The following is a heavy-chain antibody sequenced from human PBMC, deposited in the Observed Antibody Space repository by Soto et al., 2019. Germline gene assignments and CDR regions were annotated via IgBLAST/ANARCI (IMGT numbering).Heavy chain of an antibody. D-gene: IGHD1-20*01. Sequence: SQTLSLTCAISGDSVSSNSAAWNWIRQSPSRGLEWLGRTYYRSKWYNDYAVSVKSRITINPDTSKNQFSLQLNSVTPEDTAVYYCARVLLRVTGIPTYYYYYGMDVWGQGTTVTVSS. J-gene: IGHJ6*02. V-gene: IGHV6-1*01. CDR3: ARVLLRVTGIPTYYYYYGMDV. CDR1: GDSVSSNSAA. CDR2: TYYRSKWYN.